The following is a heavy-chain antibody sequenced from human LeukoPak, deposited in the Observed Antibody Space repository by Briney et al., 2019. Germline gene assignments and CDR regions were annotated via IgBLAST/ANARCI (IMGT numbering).Heavy chain of an antibody. D-gene: IGHD2-21*02. J-gene: IGHJ4*02. CDR3: ASTAGAFDY. CDR1: GFTVSSNY. CDR2: VYSSSNT. V-gene: IGHV3-53*01. Sequence: GGSLRLSCAASGFTVSSNYMSWVRQAPGKGLEWVSAVYSSSNTYYADSVKGRFTISRDNSKNTLYLQMNSLRADDTAVYYCASTAGAFDYWGQGTLVTVSS.